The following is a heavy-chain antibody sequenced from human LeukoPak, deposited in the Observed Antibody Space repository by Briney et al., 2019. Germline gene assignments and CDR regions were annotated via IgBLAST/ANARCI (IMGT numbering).Heavy chain of an antibody. V-gene: IGHV1-69*05. CDR3: ASPDPYCSGGSCYWGY. CDR2: IIPIFGTA. J-gene: IGHJ4*02. D-gene: IGHD2-15*01. Sequence: SVKVSCKASGGTFSSYAISWVRQAPGQGLEWMGGIIPIFGTANYAQKFQGRVTITTDESTSTAYMELSSLRSEDTAVYYCASPDPYCSGGSCYWGYWGQGTLVTVSS. CDR1: GGTFSSYA.